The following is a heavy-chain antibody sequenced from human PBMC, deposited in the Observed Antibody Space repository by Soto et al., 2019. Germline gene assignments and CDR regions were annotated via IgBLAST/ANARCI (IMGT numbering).Heavy chain of an antibody. V-gene: IGHV1-2*02. Sequence: QVQLVQSGAEVKKSGASVKVSCKASGDIFTGYYMHWVRQAPGQGLEWVGWINLKSGGTNYAQNFQGRATITRDSSISTVYLELTSLRPDDTAVYYCARDGVAVAGSQNWLDTWGQGTLVAVSS. D-gene: IGHD6-19*01. CDR1: GDIFTGYY. CDR2: INLKSGGT. CDR3: ARDGVAVAGSQNWLDT. J-gene: IGHJ5*02.